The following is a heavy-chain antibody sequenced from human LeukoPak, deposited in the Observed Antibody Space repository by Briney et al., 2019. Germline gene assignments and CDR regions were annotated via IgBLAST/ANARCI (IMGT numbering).Heavy chain of an antibody. J-gene: IGHJ5*02. D-gene: IGHD3-10*01. CDR2: ISYDGSNK. V-gene: IGHV3-30-3*01. Sequence: PGGSLRLSCAASGFTFSSYAMHWVRQAPGKGLEWVAVISYDGSNKYYADSVKGRFTISRDNSKNTLYLQMNSLRAEDTAVYYCAKDRYGSGSFPFDPRGQGTLVTVSS. CDR3: AKDRYGSGSFPFDP. CDR1: GFTFSSYA.